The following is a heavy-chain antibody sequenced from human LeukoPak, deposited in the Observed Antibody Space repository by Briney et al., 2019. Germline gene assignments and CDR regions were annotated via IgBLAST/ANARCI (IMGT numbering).Heavy chain of an antibody. CDR2: IYHSGST. J-gene: IGHJ6*03. V-gene: IGHV4-39*07. D-gene: IGHD1-1*01. CDR3: ARGRVHWNVVLYRHEGYYYMDV. Sequence: PSETLSLICTVSGGSISTSSYYWGWVRQPPGKGLEWIGEIYHSGSTNYNPSLKSRVTISVDTSKNQFSLKLSSVTAADTAVYYCARGRVHWNVVLYRHEGYYYMDVWGKGTTVTVSS. CDR1: GGSISTSSYY.